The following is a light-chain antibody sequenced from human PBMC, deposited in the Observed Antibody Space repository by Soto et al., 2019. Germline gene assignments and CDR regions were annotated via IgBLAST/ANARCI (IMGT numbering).Light chain of an antibody. J-gene: IGLJ3*02. CDR1: SSDVGGYNY. V-gene: IGLV2-14*01. CDR3: ISYTSSSTWV. Sequence: QSALTQPASVSGSPGQSITISCTGTSSDVGGYNYVSWYQQHPGTAPKLMIYEVSNRPSGVSDRFSGSRSGNTASLTISGLQAEDESDYYCISYTSSSTWVFGXXTXLTVL. CDR2: EVS.